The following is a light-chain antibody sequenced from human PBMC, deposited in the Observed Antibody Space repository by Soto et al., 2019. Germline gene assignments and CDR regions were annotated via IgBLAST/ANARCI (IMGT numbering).Light chain of an antibody. J-gene: IGKJ2*01. CDR1: QGISNY. Sequence: DIQLTQSPSFLSASVGDRVTITCRARQGISNYLAWYQQKPGRAPELLIYATSTLQSGVPSRFSGSTSGTEFTLTVSSLQPEDFATYSCQQLNSYPYTFGQGTKVEIK. CDR2: ATS. V-gene: IGKV1-9*01. CDR3: QQLNSYPYT.